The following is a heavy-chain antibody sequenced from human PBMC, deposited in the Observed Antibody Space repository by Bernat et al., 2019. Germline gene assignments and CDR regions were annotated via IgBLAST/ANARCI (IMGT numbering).Heavy chain of an antibody. D-gene: IGHD6-19*01. J-gene: IGHJ4*02. V-gene: IGHV3-30*01. Sequence: QVQLVESGGGVVQPGRSLRLSCAASGFTFSSYAMHWVRQAPGKGLEWVAVISYDGSNKYYADSVKGRFTISRDNSNNTLYLQMNSLRAEDTAVYYCARGLGSGWYPPEADYWGQGTLVTVSS. CDR1: GFTFSSYA. CDR3: ARGLGSGWYPPEADY. CDR2: ISYDGSNK.